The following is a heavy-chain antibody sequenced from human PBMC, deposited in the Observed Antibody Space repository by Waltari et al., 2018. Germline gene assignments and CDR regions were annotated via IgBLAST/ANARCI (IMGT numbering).Heavy chain of an antibody. J-gene: IGHJ4*02. CDR3: TRGEINYSRFDY. CDR2: INVGGSST. Sequence: EVQLVESGGDLVQPGGSLRLSCAASGFTFRNYWMHWVRQAPGTGLAWVSRINVGGSSTVSSNSVAGRFTMSRDNAKNTVYLEMSGLRAEDTAVYYCTRGEINYSRFDYWGQGSLVTVSS. V-gene: IGHV3-74*03. CDR1: GFTFRNYW. D-gene: IGHD4-4*01.